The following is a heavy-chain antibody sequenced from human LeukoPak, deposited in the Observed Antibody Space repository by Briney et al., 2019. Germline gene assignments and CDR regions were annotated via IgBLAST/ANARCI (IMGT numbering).Heavy chain of an antibody. J-gene: IGHJ4*02. CDR1: GFTFSNIW. D-gene: IGHD6-19*01. CDR3: ARDGWFSPLRFDH. Sequence: PGGSLRLSCAASGFTFSNIWMTWVRQAPGKGLEWVANIKQDGSEKHYVDSVMGRFTISRDNGKNSLYLEMNSLRAEDTAVYYCARDGWFSPLRFDHGGQGTLVTVPS. V-gene: IGHV3-7*04. CDR2: IKQDGSEK.